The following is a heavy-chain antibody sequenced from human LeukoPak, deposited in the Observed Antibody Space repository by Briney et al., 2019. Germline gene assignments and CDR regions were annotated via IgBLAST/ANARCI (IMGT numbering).Heavy chain of an antibody. CDR1: GGSISSSSYY. CDR2: IYYSGIT. Sequence: KPSETLSLXCTVSGGSISSSSYYWDWIRQPPGKGLEWIGSIYYSGITYYNPSLKSRVTISVDTSKNQFSLKLSSVTAADTAVYYCARIQEGTTIFGVVTTYYYYYYMDVWGKGTTVTVSS. CDR3: ARIQEGTTIFGVVTTYYYYYYMDV. D-gene: IGHD3-3*01. V-gene: IGHV4-39*01. J-gene: IGHJ6*03.